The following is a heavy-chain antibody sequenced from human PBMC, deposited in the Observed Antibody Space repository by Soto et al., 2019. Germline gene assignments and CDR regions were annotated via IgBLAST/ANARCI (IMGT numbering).Heavy chain of an antibody. V-gene: IGHV3-30-3*01. J-gene: IGHJ4*02. CDR3: ARDYSSGWYDY. CDR2: ISYDGSNK. CDR1: GFTLSSYA. D-gene: IGHD6-19*01. Sequence: WGSLRLSCAASGFTLSSYAMHWVRQAPGKGLEWVAVISYDGSNKYYADSVKGRFTISRDNSKNTLYLQMNSLRVEDTAVYYCARDYSSGWYDYWGQGTLVNVSS.